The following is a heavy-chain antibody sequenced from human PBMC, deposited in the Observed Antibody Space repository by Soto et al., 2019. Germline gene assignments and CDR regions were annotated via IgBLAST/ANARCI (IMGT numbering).Heavy chain of an antibody. CDR3: ANGGRPTGPYGSGSHPLFDY. D-gene: IGHD3-10*01. Sequence: EVQLLESGGGLVQPGGSLRLSCAASGFTFSSYAMSWVRQAPGKGLEWVSAISGSGGSTYYADSVKGRFTISRDNSKNTLYLQMNSLRAEDTAVYYCANGGRPTGPYGSGSHPLFDYWGQGTLGTVSS. CDR1: GFTFSSYA. CDR2: ISGSGGST. J-gene: IGHJ4*02. V-gene: IGHV3-23*01.